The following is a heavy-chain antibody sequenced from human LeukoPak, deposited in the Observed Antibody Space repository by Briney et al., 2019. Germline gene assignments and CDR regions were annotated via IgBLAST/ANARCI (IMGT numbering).Heavy chain of an antibody. CDR1: GFTFSSYA. Sequence: GGSLRLSCAASGFTFSSYAMHWVRQAPGKGLEYVSAISSNGGSTYYANSVKGRFTISRDNSKNTLYLQMGSLRAEDMAVYYCARSGGYCSGGSCDRDYYYYYYMDVWGKGTTVTVSS. J-gene: IGHJ6*03. CDR2: ISSNGGST. CDR3: ARSGGYCSGGSCDRDYYYYYYMDV. D-gene: IGHD2-15*01. V-gene: IGHV3-64*01.